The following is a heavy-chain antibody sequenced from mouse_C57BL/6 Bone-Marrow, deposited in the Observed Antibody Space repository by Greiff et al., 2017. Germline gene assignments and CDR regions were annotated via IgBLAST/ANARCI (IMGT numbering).Heavy chain of an antibody. CDR1: GYAFSRSW. CDR3: ANSNEAMDY. V-gene: IGHV1-82*01. J-gene: IGHJ4*01. Sequence: QVQLKESGPELVKPGASVKISCKASGYAFSRSWMNWVKQRPGQGLEWIGRIYPGDGDTYYNGKFKGKATLTADKSSSTAYMQRISLTSADAAVYVCANSNEAMDYWGQGTSVTVSS. CDR2: IYPGDGDT.